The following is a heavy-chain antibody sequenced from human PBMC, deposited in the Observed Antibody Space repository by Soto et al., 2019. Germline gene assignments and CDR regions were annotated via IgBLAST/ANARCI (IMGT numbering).Heavy chain of an antibody. CDR1: GSTFNNFA. Sequence: QVVLLQSGAEVKEPGSSVRVSCKVSGSTFNNFAFSWVRQAPGHRPEWMGGIVVISNTADYSRMFQDRVTITADTSTSTLYMELGGLTFEDTAVYYCARAIKRWEVHYYFDYWGQGTLVTVSS. J-gene: IGHJ4*02. CDR2: IVVISNTA. CDR3: ARAIKRWEVHYYFDY. V-gene: IGHV1-69*06. D-gene: IGHD1-26*01.